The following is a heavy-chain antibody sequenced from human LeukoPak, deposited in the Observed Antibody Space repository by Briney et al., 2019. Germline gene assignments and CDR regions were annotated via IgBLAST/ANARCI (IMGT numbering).Heavy chain of an antibody. Sequence: GGPLRLSCAASRFAFSDYTMNWVRQAPGKGLEWVSSVTSSSSYKYYADSVKGRFTVSRDNAKNSLYLQMNSLRVEDTAVYYCAKGEGYYYDSSGYYSSFDYWGQGTLVTVSS. D-gene: IGHD3-22*01. J-gene: IGHJ4*02. CDR2: VTSSSSYK. CDR3: AKGEGYYYDSSGYYSSFDY. CDR1: RFAFSDYT. V-gene: IGHV3-21*04.